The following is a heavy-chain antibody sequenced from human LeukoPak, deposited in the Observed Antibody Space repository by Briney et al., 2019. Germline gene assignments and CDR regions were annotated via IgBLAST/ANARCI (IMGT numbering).Heavy chain of an antibody. CDR1: GGSISSGGYS. V-gene: IGHV4-30-2*01. J-gene: IGHJ4*02. CDR3: ARDPGDSSGYSV. CDR2: IYHSGST. Sequence: SQTLSLTCAVSGGSISSGGYSWSWIRQPPGKGLEWIGYIYHSGSTYYNPSLKSRVTISVDRSKNQFSLKLSSVTAADTAVYYCARDPGDSSGYSVWGQGTLVTVSS. D-gene: IGHD3-22*01.